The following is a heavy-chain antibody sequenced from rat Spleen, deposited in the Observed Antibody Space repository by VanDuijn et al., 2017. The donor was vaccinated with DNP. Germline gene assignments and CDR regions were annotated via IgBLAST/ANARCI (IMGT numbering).Heavy chain of an antibody. Sequence: EVQLVESGGDLVQSGRSLKVSCAASGFTFSDYNMAWVRQAPKKGLEWVATISYDGSSTYYRDSVKGRFTISRNNAKSTLYLQMDSLRSEDTATYYCTTFEGTNAWGQGTSVTVSS. CDR1: GFTFSDYN. J-gene: IGHJ4*01. D-gene: IGHD1-11*01. V-gene: IGHV5S10*01. CDR3: TTFEGTNA. CDR2: ISYDGSST.